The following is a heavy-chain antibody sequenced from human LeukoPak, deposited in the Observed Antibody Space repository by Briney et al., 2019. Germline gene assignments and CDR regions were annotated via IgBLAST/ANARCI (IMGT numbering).Heavy chain of an antibody. D-gene: IGHD2-2*01. CDR3: ARELCSTTTCYFDY. V-gene: IGHV4-59*01. Sequence: SETLSLTCSVSGGSISSYYWSWIRQPPGTGLEWIGYIYYTGSTNYNPSLKSRITISVDTSKNQFSLKLNSVTAADTAVYYCARELCSTTTCYFDYWGQGTLVTVSS. CDR2: IYYTGST. CDR1: GGSISSYY. J-gene: IGHJ4*02.